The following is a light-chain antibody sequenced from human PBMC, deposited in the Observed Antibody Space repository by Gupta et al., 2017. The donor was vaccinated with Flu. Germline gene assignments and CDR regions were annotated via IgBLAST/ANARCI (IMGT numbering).Light chain of an antibody. CDR3: CARAGSHTWV. CDR1: SDVGGFNH. CDR2: DVT. Sequence: QSALTQPRSVSRSPAPSVTISFSSDVGGFNHVSWFQQHPGKAPTLMIYDVTERPSGVPDRFSGSTSGNTASLPISGLQAEDEGVYDCCARAGSHTWVFGGGAELTVL. V-gene: IGLV2-11*01. J-gene: IGLJ3*02.